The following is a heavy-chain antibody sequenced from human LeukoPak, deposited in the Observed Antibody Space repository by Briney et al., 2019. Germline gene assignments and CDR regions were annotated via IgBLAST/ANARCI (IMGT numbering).Heavy chain of an antibody. CDR1: GFTFSSYD. CDR2: ISAGSSTI. CDR3: ARGLITMIVVVNDY. D-gene: IGHD3-22*01. J-gene: IGHJ4*02. Sequence: GGSLRLSCAVSGFTFSSYDMNWVRQAPGKGLEWVSYISAGSSTIYYADSVKGRFTISRDNAKNSLYLQMNSLRAEDTAVYYCARGLITMIVVVNDYWGQGTLVTVSS. V-gene: IGHV3-48*01.